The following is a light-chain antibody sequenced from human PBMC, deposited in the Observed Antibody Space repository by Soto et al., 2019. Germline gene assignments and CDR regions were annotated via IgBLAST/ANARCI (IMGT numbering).Light chain of an antibody. Sequence: QSVLTQPASVYGSPGQSITISCTGTTNDIGAFNYVSWYQQHPGKAPKLILYEVTNRPSGVSNRFSGSKSGNTASLTISGLQAEDEADYYCSSYTSTSTRVFGGGTKVTVL. J-gene: IGLJ2*01. CDR3: SSYTSTSTRV. V-gene: IGLV2-14*01. CDR1: TNDIGAFNY. CDR2: EVT.